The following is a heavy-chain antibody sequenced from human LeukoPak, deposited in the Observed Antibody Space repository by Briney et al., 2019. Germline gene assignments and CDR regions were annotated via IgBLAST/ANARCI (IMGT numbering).Heavy chain of an antibody. J-gene: IGHJ6*02. CDR3: ASLYSNYDLLYYYGMDV. Sequence: SSETLSLTCTVSGGSISSYYWSWIRQPAGKGLEWIGRIYTSGSTNYNPSLKSRVTMSVDTSKNQFSLKLSSVTAADTAVYYCASLYSNYDLLYYYGMDVWGQGTTVTVSS. V-gene: IGHV4-4*07. CDR2: IYTSGST. CDR1: GGSISSYY. D-gene: IGHD4-11*01.